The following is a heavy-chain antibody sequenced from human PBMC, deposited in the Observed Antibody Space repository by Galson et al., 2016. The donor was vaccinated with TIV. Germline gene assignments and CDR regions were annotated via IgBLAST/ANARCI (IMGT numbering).Heavy chain of an antibody. CDR1: GGIFRSDA. J-gene: IGHJ5*02. Sequence: SVKVSCKVSGGIFRSDAISWVRQAPRQGLEWMGRIIAIFGTANYAQKFQGRVTITADESTNTMYLELSSLTSEDTAVYYCARLPSYYGSGNHWFDPWGQGTLVTVSS. D-gene: IGHD3-10*01. CDR3: ARLPSYYGSGNHWFDP. CDR2: IIAIFGTA. V-gene: IGHV1-69*13.